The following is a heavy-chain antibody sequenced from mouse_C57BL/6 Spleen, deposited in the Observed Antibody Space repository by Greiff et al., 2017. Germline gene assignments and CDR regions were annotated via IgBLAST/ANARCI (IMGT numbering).Heavy chain of an antibody. V-gene: IGHV1-15*01. CDR3: TRTRYDGYAMDY. CDR2: IDPETGGT. Sequence: KESGAELVRPGASVTLSCKASGYTFTDYEMHWVKQTPVHGLEWIGAIDPETGGTAYNQKFKGKAILTADKSSSTAYMELRSLTSEDSAVYYCTRTRYDGYAMDYWGQGTSVTVSS. D-gene: IGHD2-12*01. J-gene: IGHJ4*01. CDR1: GYTFTDYE.